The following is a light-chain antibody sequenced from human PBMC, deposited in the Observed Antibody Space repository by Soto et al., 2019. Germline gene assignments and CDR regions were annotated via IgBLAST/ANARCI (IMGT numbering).Light chain of an antibody. CDR1: SSDVGNFNL. Sequence: QSVLTQPASVSGSPGQSITIFCTGTSSDVGNFNLVSWYQQHPDKAPKLMIYEGSKRPAGVSNRFSASKSGNTASLTVSGLQPEDEADYYCCSYAHSSSFYVFGTGTKLTVL. CDR3: CSYAHSSSFYV. CDR2: EGS. J-gene: IGLJ1*01. V-gene: IGLV2-23*01.